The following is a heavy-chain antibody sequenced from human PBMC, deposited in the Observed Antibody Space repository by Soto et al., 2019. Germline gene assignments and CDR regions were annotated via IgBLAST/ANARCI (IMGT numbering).Heavy chain of an antibody. CDR1: GYTFTSYG. CDR3: ARDCSSSWPDAFDI. D-gene: IGHD6-13*01. Sequence: ASVKVSCKASGYTFTSYGISWVRQAPGQGLEWMGWISAYNGNTNYAQKLQGRVTMTTDTSTSTAYMELRSLRSDDTAVYYCARDCSSSWPDAFDIWGQGTMVTVSS. V-gene: IGHV1-18*01. J-gene: IGHJ3*02. CDR2: ISAYNGNT.